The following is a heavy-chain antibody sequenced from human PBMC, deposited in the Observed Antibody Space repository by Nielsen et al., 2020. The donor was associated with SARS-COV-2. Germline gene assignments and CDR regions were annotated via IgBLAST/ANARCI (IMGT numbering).Heavy chain of an antibody. CDR3: ARAHYTMVITTAYYYYGMDV. V-gene: IGHV1-8*02. J-gene: IGHJ6*02. CDR2: MNPNSGNT. CDR1: GYTFTSYG. Sequence: ASVKVSCKASGYTFTSYGISWVRQAPGQGLEWMGWMNPNSGNTGYAQKFQGRVTMTRNTSISTAYMELSSLRSEDTAVYYCARAHYTMVITTAYYYYGMDVWGQGTTVTVSS. D-gene: IGHD3-22*01.